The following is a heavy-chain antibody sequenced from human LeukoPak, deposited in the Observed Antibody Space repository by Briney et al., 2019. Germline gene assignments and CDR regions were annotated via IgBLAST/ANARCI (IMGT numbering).Heavy chain of an antibody. CDR1: GGTFSSYA. CDR3: ARDLDSYGYSGWFDP. CDR2: IIPIFGTA. J-gene: IGHJ5*02. D-gene: IGHD5-18*01. Sequence: SVKVSCKASGGTFSSYAISWVRQAPGQGLEWMGGIIPIFGTANYAQRFQGRVTITADESTSTAYMELSSLRSEDTAVYYCARDLDSYGYSGWFDPWGQGTLVTVSS. V-gene: IGHV1-69*01.